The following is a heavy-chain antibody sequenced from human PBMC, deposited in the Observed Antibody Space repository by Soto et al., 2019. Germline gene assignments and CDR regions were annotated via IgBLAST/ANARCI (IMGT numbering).Heavy chain of an antibody. CDR3: TRQRYIAVAGTD. V-gene: IGHV5-51*01. Sequence: GESLKISCKGSGYTFTSYWIGWVRQMPGKGLEWMGFIYPDDSNTRYSPSFQGQVTISADKSISTAYLQWSSLKASDTAMYYCTRQRYIAVAGTDWGQATQVTVSS. J-gene: IGHJ4*02. CDR2: IYPDDSNT. D-gene: IGHD6-19*01. CDR1: GYTFTSYW.